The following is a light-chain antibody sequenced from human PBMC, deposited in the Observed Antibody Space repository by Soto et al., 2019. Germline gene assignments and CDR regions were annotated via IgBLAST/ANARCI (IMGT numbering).Light chain of an antibody. V-gene: IGLV3-21*02. Sequence: SYELTQPPSVSGAPGQTARITCGGNNIGSKSVHWYQQKPGQAPVLVVYYDSDRPSGIPERFSGSNSGNTATLTISRVEAGDEADYYCQGWDSSIDHLGVFGGGTKLTVL. CDR3: QGWDSSIDHLGV. CDR1: NIGSKS. J-gene: IGLJ3*02. CDR2: YDS.